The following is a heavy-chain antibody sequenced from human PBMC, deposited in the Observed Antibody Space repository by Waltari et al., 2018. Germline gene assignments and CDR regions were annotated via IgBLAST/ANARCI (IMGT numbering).Heavy chain of an antibody. D-gene: IGHD3-10*01. CDR1: GLTFSTSS. J-gene: IGHJ4*02. Sequence: EVQLVESGGGLVQPGGSLRLSCAASGLTFSTSSMNWVRQAPGKGLEWVSYISSSSSTIYYADSVKGRFTISRDNAKNSLYLQMNSLRAEDTAVYYCARSHGSGSSHPIWGQGTLVTVSS. CDR3: ARSHGSGSSHPI. V-gene: IGHV3-48*01. CDR2: ISSSSSTI.